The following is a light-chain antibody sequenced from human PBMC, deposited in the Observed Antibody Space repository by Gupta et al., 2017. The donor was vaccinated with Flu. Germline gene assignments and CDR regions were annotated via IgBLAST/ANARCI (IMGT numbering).Light chain of an antibody. CDR1: QSLLYENGYDY. CDR2: LGS. J-gene: IGKJ2*01. V-gene: IGKV2-28*01. Sequence: DIVMTQSPLSLPVTPGEPASISCRSSQSLLYENGYDYLDWYLQKPGQSPQLLIYLGSNRASGVPARFSGSGSRTDFTLKISRVEAEDVGVYYCVQTLYTPYVFGQGTKLEIK. CDR3: VQTLYTPYV.